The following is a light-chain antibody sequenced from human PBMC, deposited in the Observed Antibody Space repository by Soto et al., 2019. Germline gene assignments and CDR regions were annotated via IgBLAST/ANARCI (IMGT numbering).Light chain of an antibody. J-gene: IGKJ2*01. CDR1: QSVSSRY. CDR2: GTS. Sequence: EGVLTQSPGTLSSSPGERVTLSCRASQSVSSRYLAWYQQKPGQAPRLLIYGTSTRATGIPDRFSGSGSGTDFTLTISRLEPEDFAVYYCQQYGSSPLYTFGQGTKLEIK. CDR3: QQYGSSPLYT. V-gene: IGKV3-20*01.